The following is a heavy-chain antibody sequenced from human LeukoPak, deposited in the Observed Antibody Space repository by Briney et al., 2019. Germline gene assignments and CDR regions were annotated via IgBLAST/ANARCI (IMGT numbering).Heavy chain of an antibody. CDR1: GFTFSSYW. D-gene: IGHD6-19*01. V-gene: IGHV3-74*01. J-gene: IGHJ4*02. CDR3: ARRGYNSGSYIGEDF. CDR2: INGDGRNI. Sequence: GGSLRLSCVASGFTFSSYWMHWVRQDPRKGLVWVSRINGDGRNINYADSVRGRFTISRDNSKNTLYLQMNSLRAEDTAVYYCARRGYNSGSYIGEDFWGQGTLVTVSS.